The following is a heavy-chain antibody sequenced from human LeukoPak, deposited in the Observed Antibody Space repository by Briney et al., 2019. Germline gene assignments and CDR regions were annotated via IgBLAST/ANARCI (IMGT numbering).Heavy chain of an antibody. Sequence: GESLKISCKGSGYNFANYWIGWVRQMPGKGLEWLGIIFPRDSDTRYSPSFQGQVTISADKSINTAFLQWHSLSASDSAIYYCARLGSPPPRYCSGGSCYSKLVKPNWFDPWGQGTLVTVSS. CDR1: GYNFANYW. D-gene: IGHD2-15*01. V-gene: IGHV5-51*01. CDR2: IFPRDSDT. CDR3: ARLGSPPPRYCSGGSCYSKLVKPNWFDP. J-gene: IGHJ5*02.